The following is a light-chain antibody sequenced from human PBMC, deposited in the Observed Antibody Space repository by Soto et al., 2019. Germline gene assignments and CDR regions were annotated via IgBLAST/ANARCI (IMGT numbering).Light chain of an antibody. J-gene: IGLJ2*01. CDR1: SGHSSYA. CDR3: QTWGTDIVV. CDR2: LNSDGSH. V-gene: IGLV4-69*01. Sequence: QSVLTQSPSASASLGASVKLTCILSSGHSSYAIAWHQQQPEKGPRYLMKLNSDGSHFKGDGIPDRFSGSSSGAERYLTISSLQSEDETDYYCQTWGTDIVVFGGGTKVTVL.